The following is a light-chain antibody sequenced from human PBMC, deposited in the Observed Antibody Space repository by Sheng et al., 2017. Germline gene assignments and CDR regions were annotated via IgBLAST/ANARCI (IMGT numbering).Light chain of an antibody. J-gene: IGKJ2*01. V-gene: IGKV3-20*01. CDR2: GAS. CDR1: QSLNNNF. Sequence: EIVLTQSSGTLSLSPGERATLSCRASQSLNNNFLAWYQQKPGQTPRLLIYGASSRATGIPDRFSGSGSGTDFTLTISRLEPEDFAVYYCQHYDNSLYTFGPGTKLEIK. CDR3: QHYDNSLYT.